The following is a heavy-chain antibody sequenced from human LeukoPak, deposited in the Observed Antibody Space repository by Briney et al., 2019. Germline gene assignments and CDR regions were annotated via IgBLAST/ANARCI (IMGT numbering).Heavy chain of an antibody. D-gene: IGHD3-3*01. CDR1: GYSIRSGYY. Sequence: SETLSLTCAVSGYSIRSGYYWGWIRPPPGKGLEWIGIIYHSGSTYYNPSLKSRVTISVDTSKNQFSLKLSSVTAADTAVYYCARSITMFGVVWDAFDIWGQGTMVTVSS. V-gene: IGHV4-38-2*01. CDR2: IYHSGST. J-gene: IGHJ3*02. CDR3: ARSITMFGVVWDAFDI.